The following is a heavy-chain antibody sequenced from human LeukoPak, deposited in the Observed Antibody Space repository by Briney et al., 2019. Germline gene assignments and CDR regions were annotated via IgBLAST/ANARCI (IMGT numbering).Heavy chain of an antibody. CDR1: GFTFSDYY. J-gene: IGHJ2*01. D-gene: IGHD1-26*01. CDR3: ARVGQGEWFFDL. Sequence: GGSLRLSCAASGFTFSDYYMTWIRQAPGKGLVWVSRIKTDGSTITYADSVKGRFTISRDNAMNTLYLQMNSLGAEDTAVYYCARVGQGEWFFDLWGRGTLVTVSS. V-gene: IGHV3-74*01. CDR2: IKTDGSTI.